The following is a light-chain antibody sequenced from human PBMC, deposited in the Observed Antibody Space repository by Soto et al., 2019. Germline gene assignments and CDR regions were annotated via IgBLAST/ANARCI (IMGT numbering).Light chain of an antibody. Sequence: DIQMTQSPSSLSASVGDRVTITCRASQSISSYLNWYQQKPGKAPKLLIYAASSLQSGVPSRFSGSGYGTDFTLTISSLQPEDFATYYCQQSYSTLSWTCGQGTKVEIK. CDR3: QQSYSTLSWT. V-gene: IGKV1-39*01. J-gene: IGKJ1*01. CDR1: QSISSY. CDR2: AAS.